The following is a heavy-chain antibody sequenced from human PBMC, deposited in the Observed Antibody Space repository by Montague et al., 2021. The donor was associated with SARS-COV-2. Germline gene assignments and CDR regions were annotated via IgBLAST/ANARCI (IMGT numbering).Heavy chain of an antibody. CDR3: ARAQVTIFGVLIMLPAAGAVDV. V-gene: IGHV4-34*01. D-gene: IGHD3-3*01. CDR2: INHSGSS. Sequence: SETLSLTCAVYGGSFTGYYWTWIRKPPGQGLEWIREINHSGSSNYNPSLESRVTMSVDRSKNQFSLRLNSVSAADTAVYYCARAQVTIFGVLIMLPAAGAVDVWGQGTTVTVSP. CDR1: GGSFTGYY. J-gene: IGHJ3*01.